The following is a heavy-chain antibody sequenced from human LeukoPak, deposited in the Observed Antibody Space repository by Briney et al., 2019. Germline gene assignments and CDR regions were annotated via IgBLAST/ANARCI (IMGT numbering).Heavy chain of an antibody. CDR2: INSDGSTT. CDR1: GFTFSSYW. CDR3: AVPELSFDY. Sequence: GGSLRLSCAASGFTFSSYWIHWVRQAPGKGLVWVSIINSDGSTTNYADSVKGRFTISRDNAKNTLYLQLNSLRPEDTAVYYCAVPELSFDYWGQGTLVTVSS. V-gene: IGHV3-74*01. D-gene: IGHD1-14*01. J-gene: IGHJ4*02.